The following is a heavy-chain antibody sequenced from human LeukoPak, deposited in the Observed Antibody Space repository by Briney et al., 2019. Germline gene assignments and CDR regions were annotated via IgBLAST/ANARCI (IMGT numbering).Heavy chain of an antibody. Sequence: PGGSLRLSCAASGFTFSIYSLNWVRQAPGKGLEWVSFISSNNNYIYYADSVKGRFTISRDNAKNSLYLQMNSLRVEDTAVYYCARGKDYSNSGFWGQGTLVTVSS. CDR1: GFTFSIYS. D-gene: IGHD4-11*01. CDR2: ISSNNNYI. CDR3: ARGKDYSNSGF. V-gene: IGHV3-21*06. J-gene: IGHJ4*02.